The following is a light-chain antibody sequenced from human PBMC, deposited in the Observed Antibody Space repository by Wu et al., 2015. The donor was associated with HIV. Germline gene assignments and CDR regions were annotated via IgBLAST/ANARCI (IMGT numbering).Light chain of an antibody. J-gene: IGKJ3*01. CDR1: QSVSSN. CDR2: DAS. Sequence: EIVMTQSPATLSVSPGERATLSCRASQSVSSNLAWYQQKPGQAPRLLIYDASTRATGIPARFSGSESGTEFTLTINSLQSEDFAVYYCQQHNNWPFTFGPGTKVDFK. V-gene: IGKV3-15*01. CDR3: QQHNNWPFT.